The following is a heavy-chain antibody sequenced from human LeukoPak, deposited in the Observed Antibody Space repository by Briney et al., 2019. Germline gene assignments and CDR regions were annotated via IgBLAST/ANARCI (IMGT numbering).Heavy chain of an antibody. CDR3: ARGVRYSSGWYKAYFDY. CDR2: IKQDGSEK. CDR1: GFAFSSYW. J-gene: IGHJ4*02. Sequence: GGSLRLSCAASGFAFSSYWMSWVRQAPGKGLEWVANIKQDGSEKYYVDSVKGRFTISRDNAKNSLYLQMNSLRAEDTAVYYCARGVRYSSGWYKAYFDYWGQGTLVTVSS. V-gene: IGHV3-7*04. D-gene: IGHD6-19*01.